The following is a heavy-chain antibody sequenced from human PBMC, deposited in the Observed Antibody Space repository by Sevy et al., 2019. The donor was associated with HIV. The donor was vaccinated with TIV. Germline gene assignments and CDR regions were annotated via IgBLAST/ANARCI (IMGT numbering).Heavy chain of an antibody. CDR2: VVPLFGKA. CDR1: GGSFSNFA. V-gene: IGHV1-69*13. CDR3: AREVTGTTYGFDP. Sequence: ASVKVSCKASGGSFSNFAISWVRQAPGQGLEWMGGVVPLFGKANYEQKFRDRLTITADESTSTVYMVLSSLRPDDAAVYYCAREVTGTTYGFDPWGQGTLVTVSS. J-gene: IGHJ5*02. D-gene: IGHD1-7*01.